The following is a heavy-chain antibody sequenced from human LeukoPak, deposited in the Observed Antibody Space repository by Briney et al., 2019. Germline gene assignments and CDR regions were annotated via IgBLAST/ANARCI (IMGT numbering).Heavy chain of an antibody. Sequence: PGGSLRLSCAASGFTFSNCAMSWVRQAPGKGLEWIGSIHFSGSAYYNPSLKSRVAISVDTSKNQFSLKVSSVTAADTAVYYCARLSRELQLVPYYFDYWGQGTLVTVSS. V-gene: IGHV4-39*01. CDR3: ARLSRELQLVPYYFDY. D-gene: IGHD6-13*01. J-gene: IGHJ4*02. CDR2: IHFSGSA. CDR1: GFTFSNCA.